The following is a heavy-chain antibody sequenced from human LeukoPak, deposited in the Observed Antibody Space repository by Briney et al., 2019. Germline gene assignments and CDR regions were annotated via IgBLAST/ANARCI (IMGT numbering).Heavy chain of an antibody. CDR2: IESGGKT. J-gene: IGHJ5*02. V-gene: IGHV3-53*01. CDR3: TRGHRAMGRDTKGFDP. D-gene: IGHD2-2*01. Sequence: GGSLRLSCEVSGFTVSNNYMSWVRQAPGKGLEWVSVIESGGKTSYGDSVKGRFTISRDNSKNTLYLQMNSLVAEDTAVYYCTRGHRAMGRDTKGFDPWGQGTLVTVSS. CDR1: GFTVSNNY.